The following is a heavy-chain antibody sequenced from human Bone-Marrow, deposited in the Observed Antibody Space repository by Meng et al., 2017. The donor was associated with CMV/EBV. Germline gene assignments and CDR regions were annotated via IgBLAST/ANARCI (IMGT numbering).Heavy chain of an antibody. CDR2: VTPNSGDT. V-gene: IGHV1-2*06. CDR1: GYTFTGYY. CDR3: ARAGPKYYGAYYYYGMDV. J-gene: IGHJ6*02. D-gene: IGHD3-3*01. Sequence: ASVKVSCKASGYTFTGYYMHWVRHAPGQGLQWMGRVTPNSGDTRYAQNFQGRVTMTGKTSITTAYMELTSLTSEDTAVYYCARAGPKYYGAYYYYGMDVWGQGTTVTVSS.